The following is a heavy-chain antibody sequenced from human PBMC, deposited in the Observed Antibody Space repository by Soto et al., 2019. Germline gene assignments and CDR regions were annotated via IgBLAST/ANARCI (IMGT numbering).Heavy chain of an antibody. CDR2: ISYDGRNK. V-gene: IGHV3-30*04. CDR1: GFTFSSFG. J-gene: IGHJ4*02. Sequence: QVQLVESGGGVVQAGRSLRLSCSASGFTFSSFGRQWVRQAPGKGLEWVAAISYDGRNKYYADSVKGRFTISRDNSKNTLYLQMNSLRAEDTAVFYCARDRSDSWGQGTLVTVSS. CDR3: ARDRSDS.